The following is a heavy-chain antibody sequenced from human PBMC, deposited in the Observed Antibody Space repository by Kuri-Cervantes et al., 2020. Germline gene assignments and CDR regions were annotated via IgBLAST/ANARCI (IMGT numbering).Heavy chain of an antibody. D-gene: IGHD1-26*01. J-gene: IGHJ3*02. V-gene: IGHV3-30-3*01. CDR1: GFTFSSYA. Sequence: GESLKISCAASGFTFSSYAMHWVRQAPGKGLEWVAVISYDGSNKYYADSVKGRFTISSDNAKNSLYLQMNSLRAEDTAVYYCARDRGGQWELPHHDAFDIWGQGTMVTVSS. CDR3: ARDRGGQWELPHHDAFDI. CDR2: ISYDGSNK.